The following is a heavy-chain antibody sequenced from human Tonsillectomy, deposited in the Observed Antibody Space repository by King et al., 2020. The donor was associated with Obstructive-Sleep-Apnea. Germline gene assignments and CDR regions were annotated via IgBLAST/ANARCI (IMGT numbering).Heavy chain of an antibody. CDR3: TRGRLAARYTDPPKYYFDC. CDR1: GFSFEDYP. Sequence: VQLVESGGDLVQPGRSLRLTCAASGFSFEDYPMHWVRHAPGKGLEWVSGITWNSGRIDYSDSVKGRFTISRDNAKNSLFLQMNSLKPDDTAFYYCTRGRLAARYTDPPKYYFDCWGLGTLVTVSA. D-gene: IGHD1-1*01. V-gene: IGHV3-9*01. CDR2: ITWNSGRI. J-gene: IGHJ4*02.